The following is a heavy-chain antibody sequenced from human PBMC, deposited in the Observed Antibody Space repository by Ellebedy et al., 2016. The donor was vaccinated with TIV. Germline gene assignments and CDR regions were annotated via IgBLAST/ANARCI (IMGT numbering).Heavy chain of an antibody. CDR1: GFTFSSYA. Sequence: GGSLRLSCAASGFTFSSYAMSWVRQAPGKGLEWVSAIIGSGGLTYYADSVKGRFTISRDNSKNTLYLQMDSLRAEDTAVYYCAKRGGGVGPIDYWGQGTLVTVSS. V-gene: IGHV3-23*01. CDR2: IIGSGGLT. CDR3: AKRGGGVGPIDY. D-gene: IGHD2-8*02. J-gene: IGHJ4*02.